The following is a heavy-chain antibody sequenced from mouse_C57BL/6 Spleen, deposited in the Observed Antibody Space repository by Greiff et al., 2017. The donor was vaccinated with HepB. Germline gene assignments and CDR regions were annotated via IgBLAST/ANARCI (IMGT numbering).Heavy chain of an antibody. CDR2: ISDGGSYT. J-gene: IGHJ3*01. V-gene: IGHV5-4*01. Sequence: EVHLVESGGGLVKPGGSLKLSCAASGFTFSSYAMSWVRQTPEKRLEWVATISDGGSYTYYPDNVKGRFTISRDNAKNNLYLQMSHLKSEDTAMYYCARAPYSAWFAYWGQGTLVTVSA. CDR1: GFTFSSYA. D-gene: IGHD1-1*01. CDR3: ARAPYSAWFAY.